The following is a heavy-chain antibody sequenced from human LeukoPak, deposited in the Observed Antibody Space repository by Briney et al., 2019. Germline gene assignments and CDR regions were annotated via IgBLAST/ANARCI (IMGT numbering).Heavy chain of an antibody. CDR1: GGSISSHY. D-gene: IGHD5-24*01. CDR2: IYYSGST. J-gene: IGHJ3*02. Sequence: PSETLSLTCTVSGGSISSHYWSWIRQPPGKGLEWIGYIYYSGSTNYNPSLKSRVTISVDTSKNQFSLKLSSVTAADTAVYYCAREERWLQRLGDAFDIWGRGTMVTVSS. CDR3: AREERWLQRLGDAFDI. V-gene: IGHV4-59*11.